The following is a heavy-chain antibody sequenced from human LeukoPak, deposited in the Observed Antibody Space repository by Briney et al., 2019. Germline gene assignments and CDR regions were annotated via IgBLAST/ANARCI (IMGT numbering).Heavy chain of an antibody. V-gene: IGHV4-39*07. CDR1: GASISSGSNY. CDR3: ATSDGYGLVDI. D-gene: IGHD3-10*01. Sequence: SETLSLTCSVSGASISSGSNYWGWIRQPPGKTLEWIGSIYSSGSTYYNSSLQRRVIMIIDTPKNHFSLTLNSVTPPHTAVFFCATSDGYGLVDIWGQGT. J-gene: IGHJ3*02. CDR2: IYSSGST.